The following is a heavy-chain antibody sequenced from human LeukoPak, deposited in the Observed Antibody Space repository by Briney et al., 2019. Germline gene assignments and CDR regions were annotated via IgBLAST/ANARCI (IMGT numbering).Heavy chain of an antibody. CDR3: ARGNRYSSSQFDY. D-gene: IGHD6-13*01. J-gene: IGHJ4*02. CDR1: GYTFTGYY. Sequence: ASVKVSRKASGYTFTGYYMHWVRQAPGQGLEWMGRINPNSGGTNYAQKFQGRVTMTRDTSISTAYMELSRLRSDDTAVYYCARGNRYSSSQFDYWGQGTLVTVSS. CDR2: INPNSGGT. V-gene: IGHV1-2*06.